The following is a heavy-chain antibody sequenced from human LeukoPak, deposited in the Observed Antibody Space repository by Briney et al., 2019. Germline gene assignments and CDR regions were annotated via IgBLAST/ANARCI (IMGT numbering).Heavy chain of an antibody. D-gene: IGHD1-26*01. J-gene: IGHJ3*02. CDR2: INPNSGGT. V-gene: IGHV1-2*02. CDR1: GYTFTAYY. Sequence: ASVKVSCKASGYTFTAYYMHWVRQAPGQGLEWMGWINPNSGGTSYAQKFQGRVTMTRDTSSSTAYMELSRLRSDDTAVYYCARDRGNSGSYLNAFDIWGQGTMVTVSS. CDR3: ARDRGNSGSYLNAFDI.